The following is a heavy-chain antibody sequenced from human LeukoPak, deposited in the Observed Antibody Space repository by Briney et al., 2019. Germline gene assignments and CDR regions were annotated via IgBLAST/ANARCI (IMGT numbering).Heavy chain of an antibody. CDR2: IYYSGST. CDR3: ARRSYDILTGYYNWFDP. D-gene: IGHD3-9*01. Sequence: SETLSLTCTVSGGSISSYYWGWIRQPPGKGLEWIGSIYYSGSTYYNPSLKSRVTISVDTSKNQFSLKLSSVTAADTAVYYCARRSYDILTGYYNWFDPWGQGTLVTVSS. J-gene: IGHJ5*02. V-gene: IGHV4-39*01. CDR1: GGSISSYY.